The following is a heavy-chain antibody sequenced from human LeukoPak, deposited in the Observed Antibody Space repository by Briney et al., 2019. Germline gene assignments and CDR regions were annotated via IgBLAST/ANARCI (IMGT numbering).Heavy chain of an antibody. CDR1: GGSISSGGYY. D-gene: IGHD5-24*01. J-gene: IGHJ2*01. V-gene: IGHV4-31*03. CDR2: IYYSGST. CDR3: ARDLGEMATMDWYFDL. Sequence: PSQTLSLTCTVSGGSISSGGYYWSWIRQHPGKGLEWIGYIYYSGSTYYNPSLKSRVIISVDTSKNQFSLKLSSVTAADTAVYYCARDLGEMATMDWYFDLWGRGTLVTVSS.